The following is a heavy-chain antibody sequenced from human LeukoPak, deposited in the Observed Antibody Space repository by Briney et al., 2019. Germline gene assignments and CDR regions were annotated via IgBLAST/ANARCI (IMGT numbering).Heavy chain of an antibody. Sequence: GGSLRLSCAASGFTFSSYAMSWVRQAPGKGLEWVSAISGSGGSTYYADSVRGRFTISRDNSKNTLYLQMNSLRVEDTAVYYCARDRAGGYDVFDYWGQGTLVTVSS. V-gene: IGHV3-23*01. D-gene: IGHD5-12*01. CDR2: ISGSGGST. CDR1: GFTFSSYA. J-gene: IGHJ4*02. CDR3: ARDRAGGYDVFDY.